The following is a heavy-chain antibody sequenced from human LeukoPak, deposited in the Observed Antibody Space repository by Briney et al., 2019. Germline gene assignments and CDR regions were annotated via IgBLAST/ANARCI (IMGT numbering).Heavy chain of an antibody. V-gene: IGHV3-21*01. D-gene: IGHD6-13*01. Sequence: PGGSLRLSCAASGFTFSSYSMNWVRQAPGKGLEWVSSISSSSSYIYYADSVKGRFTISRDSAKNSLYLQMNSLRAEDTAVYYCARAQRYSSSWSGLDYWGQGTLVTVSS. CDR1: GFTFSSYS. J-gene: IGHJ4*02. CDR2: ISSSSSYI. CDR3: ARAQRYSSSWSGLDY.